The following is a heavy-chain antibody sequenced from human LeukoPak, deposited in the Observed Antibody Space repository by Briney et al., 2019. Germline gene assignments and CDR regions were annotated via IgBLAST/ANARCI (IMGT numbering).Heavy chain of an antibody. CDR1: GFTFSSYW. J-gene: IGHJ3*02. CDR3: ARGDGVVNRLSGGYSAFDI. V-gene: IGHV3-7*01. CDR2: IKQDGSEK. D-gene: IGHD3-3*01. Sequence: GGSLRLSCAASGFTFSSYWMSWVRQAPGKGLEWVANIKQDGSEKYYVDSVKGRFTISKDNAKNSLYLQMNSLRAEDTAVYYCARGDGVVNRLSGGYSAFDIWGQGTMVTVSS.